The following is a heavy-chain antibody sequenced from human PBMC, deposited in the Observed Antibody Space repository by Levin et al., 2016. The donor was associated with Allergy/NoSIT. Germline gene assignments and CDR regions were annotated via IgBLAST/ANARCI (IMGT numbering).Heavy chain of an antibody. D-gene: IGHD6-19*01. CDR3: VKIRAVTGSEGY. CDR2: ISGDGSIT. J-gene: IGHJ4*02. V-gene: IGHV3-74*01. CDR1: GFTFSSYW. Sequence: GESLKISCVASGFTFSSYWMYWVRQGPGKGLVWVSRISGDGSITQYADSVKGRFTISRDNAKNMLSLQMNNLSAEDTAVYYCVKIRAVTGSEGYWGQGTQVTVSS.